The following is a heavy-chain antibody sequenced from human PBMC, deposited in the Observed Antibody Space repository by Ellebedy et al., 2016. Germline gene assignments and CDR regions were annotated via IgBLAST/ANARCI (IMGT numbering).Heavy chain of an antibody. V-gene: IGHV3-7*02. CDR1: GFIFSNYW. CDR3: ARVGDEGSSGWYGRDAFDI. J-gene: IGHJ3*02. Sequence: GGSLRLXXAASGFIFSNYWINWVRQAPGKGLEWVANIKQDGSEKYYVDSVKGRFTISRDNAKTSVYLQMNSLTAEDTAVYYCARVGDEGSSGWYGRDAFDIWGQGTMVTVSS. CDR2: IKQDGSEK. D-gene: IGHD6-19*01.